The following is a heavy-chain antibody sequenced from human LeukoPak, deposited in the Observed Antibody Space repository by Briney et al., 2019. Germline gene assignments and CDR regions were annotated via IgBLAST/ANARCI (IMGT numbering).Heavy chain of an antibody. D-gene: IGHD4-11*01. CDR2: LGTDGTYT. Sequence: PGGSLRLSCSASGLNLRDYWMHWVRQAPGKGLVWVSRLGTDGTYTNYADSVKGRFTISRDNAKNTIYLQMDSLRAEDTAFYYCVRDPSNSGNWFDLWGQGTLVTVSS. J-gene: IGHJ5*02. CDR1: GLNLRDYW. V-gene: IGHV3-74*01. CDR3: VRDPSNSGNWFDL.